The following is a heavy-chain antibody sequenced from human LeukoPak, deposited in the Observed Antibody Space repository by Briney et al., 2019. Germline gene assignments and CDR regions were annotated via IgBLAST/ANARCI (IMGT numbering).Heavy chain of an antibody. CDR3: ARDQYDSSGYYIDAFDI. Sequence: PSQTLSLTCAVSGGSISSGGYSWSWIRQPPGKGLEWIGYIYHSGSTYYNPSLKSRVTISVDRSKNQFSLKLSSVTAADTAVYYCARDQYDSSGYYIDAFDIWGQGTMVTVSS. V-gene: IGHV4-30-2*01. CDR1: GGSISSGGYS. D-gene: IGHD3-22*01. CDR2: IYHSGST. J-gene: IGHJ3*02.